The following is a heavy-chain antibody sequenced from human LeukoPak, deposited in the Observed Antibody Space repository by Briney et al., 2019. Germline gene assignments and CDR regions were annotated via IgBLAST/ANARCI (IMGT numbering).Heavy chain of an antibody. V-gene: IGHV3-64*01. J-gene: IGHJ6*04. Sequence: GGSLRLSCAASGFTFSSYAMHWVRQATGKGLEYVSAISSNGGSTYYANSVKGRFTISRDNSKNTLYLQMGSLRAEDMAVYYCAREGLPMVPPSRMDVWGKGTTVTVSS. CDR2: ISSNGGST. CDR1: GFTFSSYA. D-gene: IGHD4/OR15-4a*01. CDR3: AREGLPMVPPSRMDV.